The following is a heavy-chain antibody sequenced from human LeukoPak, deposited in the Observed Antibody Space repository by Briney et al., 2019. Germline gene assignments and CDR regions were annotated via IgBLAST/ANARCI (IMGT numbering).Heavy chain of an antibody. J-gene: IGHJ4*02. CDR2: IYYSGST. Sequence: SETLSLTCTVSGGSISSSSYYWGWIRQPPGKGLEWIGSIYYSGSTYYNPSLKSRVTISVDTSKNQFSLKLSSVTAADTAVYYCARRPGYYYGSGSYEFSFDYWGQGTLVTVSS. V-gene: IGHV4-39*01. CDR1: GGSISSSSYY. D-gene: IGHD3-10*01. CDR3: ARRPGYYYGSGSYEFSFDY.